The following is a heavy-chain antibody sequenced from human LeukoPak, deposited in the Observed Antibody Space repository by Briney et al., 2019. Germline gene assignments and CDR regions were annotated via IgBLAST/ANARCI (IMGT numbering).Heavy chain of an antibody. J-gene: IGHJ6*03. Sequence: PSETLSLTCAVSGGSFSGYYWSWIRQPPGKGLEWIGEINHSGSTNYNPSRKSRVTISVDTSKNQFSLKLSSVTAADTAVYYCARGPDCGGDCYPGYMDVWGKGTTVTVSS. V-gene: IGHV4-34*01. CDR1: GGSFSGYY. CDR2: INHSGST. CDR3: ARGPDCGGDCYPGYMDV. D-gene: IGHD2-21*02.